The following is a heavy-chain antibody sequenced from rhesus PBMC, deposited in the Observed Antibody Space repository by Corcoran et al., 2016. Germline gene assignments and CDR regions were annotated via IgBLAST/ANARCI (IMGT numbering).Heavy chain of an antibody. V-gene: IGHV4-127*01. D-gene: IGHD2-33*01. CDR1: GYSISSGNG. J-gene: IGHJ6*01. CDR2: SGAMDGTT. Sequence: QVQLQEAGPGLVKPSETLSLTCAVSGYSISSGNGWSWIRHSPDMGLEWLGYSGAMDGTTSSPPPPTTRVTISRTTSKIRFSLKLKSVSAADTGISYCARGREVIASGQGGAGLDSWGQGVVVTVSS. CDR3: ARGREVIASGQGGAGLDS.